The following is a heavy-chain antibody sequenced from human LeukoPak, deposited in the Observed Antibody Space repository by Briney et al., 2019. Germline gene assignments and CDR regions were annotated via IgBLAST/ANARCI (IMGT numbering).Heavy chain of an antibody. V-gene: IGHV3-23*01. J-gene: IGHJ4*02. D-gene: IGHD3-22*01. CDR3: TKDVGTYYYDTSGFYTFTFDY. Sequence: PGGSLRLSCAASGFPFSSYAMTWVRQAPGKGLEWVSSIRGSGRNTYYADSVKGRFTISRDNSKNTLSLQMNSLRAEDTAVYYCTKDVGTYYYDTSGFYTFTFDYWGQGTLVTVSS. CDR2: IRGSGRNT. CDR1: GFPFSSYA.